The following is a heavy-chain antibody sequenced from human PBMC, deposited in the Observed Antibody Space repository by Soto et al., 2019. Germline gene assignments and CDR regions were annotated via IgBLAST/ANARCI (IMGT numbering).Heavy chain of an antibody. CDR3: ERAGRAAAGSA. V-gene: IGHV4-38-2*01. Sequence: PSETLSLTCAVSGYSISSGYYWGWIRQPPGKGLEWIGSIYHSGSTYYNPSLKSRVTISVDTSKNQFSLKLSSVTAADTAVYYCERAGRAAAGSAWGQGTLVTVSS. CDR1: GYSISSGYY. D-gene: IGHD6-13*01. CDR2: IYHSGST. J-gene: IGHJ5*02.